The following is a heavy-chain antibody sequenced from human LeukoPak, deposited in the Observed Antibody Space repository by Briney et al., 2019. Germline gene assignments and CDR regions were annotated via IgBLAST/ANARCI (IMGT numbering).Heavy chain of an antibody. V-gene: IGHV4-59*01. J-gene: IGHJ4*02. CDR2: IYDSGST. Sequence: PSETLSLTCTVSGGSISSYYWSWIRQPPGKGLEWIGYIYDSGSTNYNPSLKSRVTISVDTSKNQFSLKLSSVTAADTAVYYCARGEQLWPGEYDYWGQGTLVTVSS. D-gene: IGHD5-18*01. CDR1: GGSISSYY. CDR3: ARGEQLWPGEYDY.